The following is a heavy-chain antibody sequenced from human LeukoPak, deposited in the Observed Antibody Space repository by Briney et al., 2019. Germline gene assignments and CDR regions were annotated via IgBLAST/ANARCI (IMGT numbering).Heavy chain of an antibody. CDR1: GFTFSSYA. J-gene: IGHJ4*02. D-gene: IGHD1-26*01. CDR3: AKEMSYYSPSNY. Sequence: GGSLRLSRAASGFTFSSYAMSWVRQAPGKGLEWVSSISGSGAGTYYADSVQGRFTISRDNSKNTLYLQMNNLRVEDTAIYYCAKEMSYYSPSNYWGQGTLVTVSS. CDR2: ISGSGAGT. V-gene: IGHV3-23*01.